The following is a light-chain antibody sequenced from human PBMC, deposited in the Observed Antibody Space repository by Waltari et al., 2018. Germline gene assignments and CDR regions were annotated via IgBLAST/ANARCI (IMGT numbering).Light chain of an antibody. CDR3: AAWDDSLKAVL. Sequence: RQLPGRGPKLLTQSNDQRPAGVPDRFSGSKSGTSACLIISGLQSEDEAEYFWAAWDDSLKAVLFGGGTKLTVL. J-gene: IGLJ2*01. CDR2: SND. V-gene: IGLV1-44*01.